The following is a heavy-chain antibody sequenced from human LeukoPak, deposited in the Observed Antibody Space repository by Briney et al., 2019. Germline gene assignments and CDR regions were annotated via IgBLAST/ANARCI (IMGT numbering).Heavy chain of an antibody. Sequence: GGSLRLSCAASGFTFSSYGMHWVRQAPGKGLEWVAFIRYDGSNKYYADSVKGRFTISRDNAKNSLYLQMNSLRAEDTAVYYCAKDPYGDYDILTGYPDYWGQGTLVTVSS. CDR1: GFTFSSYG. D-gene: IGHD3-9*01. J-gene: IGHJ4*02. V-gene: IGHV3-30*02. CDR2: IRYDGSNK. CDR3: AKDPYGDYDILTGYPDY.